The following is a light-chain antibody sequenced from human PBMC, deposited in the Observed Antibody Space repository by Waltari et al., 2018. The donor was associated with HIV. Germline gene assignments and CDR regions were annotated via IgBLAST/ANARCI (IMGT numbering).Light chain of an antibody. V-gene: IGKV4-1*01. CDR1: QSVLYSSNNKNY. J-gene: IGKJ1*01. CDR2: WAS. CDR3: QQYYSTPLT. Sequence: DIVMTQSPDSLVVSLGEMATINCKSSQSVLYSSNNKNYLAWYQQKLGQPPKLLIYWASTRESGVPDRFSGSGSGTDFTLTISSLQAEDVAVYYCQQYYSTPLTFGQGTKVEIK.